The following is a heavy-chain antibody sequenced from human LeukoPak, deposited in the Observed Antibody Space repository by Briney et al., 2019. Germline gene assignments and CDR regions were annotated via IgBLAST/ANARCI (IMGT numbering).Heavy chain of an antibody. J-gene: IGHJ4*02. D-gene: IGHD3-10*01. V-gene: IGHV4-61*08. CDR3: ARDPAGTFIDY. Sequence: SETLSLTCTVSGGSISSGDYYWSWIRQPPGKGLEWIGYIYYSGSTNYNPSLKSRVTISVDTSKNQFSLKLSSVTAADTAVYYCARDPAGTFIDYWGQGTLVTVSS. CDR1: GGSISSGDYY. CDR2: IYYSGST.